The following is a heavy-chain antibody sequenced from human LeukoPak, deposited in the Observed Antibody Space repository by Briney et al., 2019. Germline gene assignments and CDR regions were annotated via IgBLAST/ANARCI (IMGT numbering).Heavy chain of an antibody. V-gene: IGHV4-59*01. J-gene: IGHJ4*02. CDR1: GDSISSSY. CDR2: IPYSGST. Sequence: SETLSLTCTISGDSISSSYWSWIRQPPGKGLEWIGYIPYSGSTTYNPSLKSRVTISLDTSRYQFSLRLSTVTAADTAVYYCARVEGATHIDYWGRGTLVTVTP. CDR3: ARVEGATHIDY. D-gene: IGHD1-26*01.